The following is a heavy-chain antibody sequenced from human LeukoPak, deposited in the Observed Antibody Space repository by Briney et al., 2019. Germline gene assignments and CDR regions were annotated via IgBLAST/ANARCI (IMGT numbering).Heavy chain of an antibody. V-gene: IGHV3-48*03. CDR2: ISSSGNTI. D-gene: IGHD2-15*01. CDR3: AKDKDCSGGSCYIAGAFDI. CDR1: GFTFSSYE. J-gene: IGHJ3*02. Sequence: PGRSLRLSCAASGFTFSSYEMNWVRQAPGKGLDWVSYISSSGNTIYYADSVKGRFTISRDNAKNSLYLQMNSLRAEDTAVYYCAKDKDCSGGSCYIAGAFDIWGQGTMVTVSP.